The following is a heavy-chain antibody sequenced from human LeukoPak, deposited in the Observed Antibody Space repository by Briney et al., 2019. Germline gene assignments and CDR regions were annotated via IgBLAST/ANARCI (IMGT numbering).Heavy chain of an antibody. D-gene: IGHD3-3*01. V-gene: IGHV3-7*01. J-gene: IGHJ4*02. Sequence: PGGSLRLSCAASGFTFTNYWMTWVRQAPGKGLEWVANIKQEGSDKYYVDSVKGRFTNSRDNAKNSLFLQMNSLKVEDTAVYYCARVEWMGRMDYWGQGTLVTVSS. CDR2: IKQEGSDK. CDR3: ARVEWMGRMDY. CDR1: GFTFTNYW.